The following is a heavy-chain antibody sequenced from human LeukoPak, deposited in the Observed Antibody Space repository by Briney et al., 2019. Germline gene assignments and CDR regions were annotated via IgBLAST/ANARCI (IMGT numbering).Heavy chain of an antibody. D-gene: IGHD3-10*01. CDR1: GFTFSSYS. V-gene: IGHV3-21*01. CDR3: ARASYGSGGFPDY. Sequence: PGGSLRLSCAASGFTFSSYSMTWVRQAPGKGLEWVSSISSSSYIYYADSVKGRFTISRDNAKNSLYLQMNSLRAEDTAVYYCARASYGSGGFPDYWGQGTLVTVSS. CDR2: ISSSSYI. J-gene: IGHJ4*02.